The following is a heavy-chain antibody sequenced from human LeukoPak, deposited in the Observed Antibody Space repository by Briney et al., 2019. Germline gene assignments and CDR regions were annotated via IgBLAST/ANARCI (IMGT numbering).Heavy chain of an antibody. D-gene: IGHD3-22*01. J-gene: IGHJ4*02. Sequence: PSETLSLTCTVSGGSISSYYWSWIRQPPGKGLEWIGYIYYSGSTNYNPSLKSRVTISVDTSKNKFSLKLSSVTAADTAVYYCARQRAGKKYYYDTSGYYYFDYWGQGTLVTVSS. CDR2: IYYSGST. CDR1: GGSISSYY. CDR3: ARQRAGKKYYYDTSGYYYFDY. V-gene: IGHV4-59*08.